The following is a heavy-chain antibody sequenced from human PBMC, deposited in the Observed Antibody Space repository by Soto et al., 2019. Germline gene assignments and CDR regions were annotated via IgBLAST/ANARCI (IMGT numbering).Heavy chain of an antibody. J-gene: IGHJ4*02. CDR2: ISSSSDNI. V-gene: IGHV3-48*02. D-gene: IGHD2-21*02. CDR3: ARLPKGSLVTA. Sequence: GGALGLCCVASGFRLSYHSMTWVRQSPGKGLQWMAYISSSSDNIYYAESVRGRFTVSRDNAKNALFLEMNSLRDDDTATYYCARLPKGSLVTAWGQGTRVTVSS. CDR1: GFRLSYHS.